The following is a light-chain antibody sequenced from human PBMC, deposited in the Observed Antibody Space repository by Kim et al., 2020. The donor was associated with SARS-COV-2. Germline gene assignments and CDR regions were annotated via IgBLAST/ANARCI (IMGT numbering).Light chain of an antibody. V-gene: IGKV3-15*01. CDR2: GAS. J-gene: IGKJ1*01. CDR3: QQYNDWPLA. Sequence: EIVMTQSPATLSVSPGERATLSCRASQSVRSNLAWYKQKPGQVPRLLIYGASTRATGVSARVSGSGSGTEFTLTISSLQSEDLAVYYCQQYNDWPLAFGQGTKVDIK. CDR1: QSVRSN.